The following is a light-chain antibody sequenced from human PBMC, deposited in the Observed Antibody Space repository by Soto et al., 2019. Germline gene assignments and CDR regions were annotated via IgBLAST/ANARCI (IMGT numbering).Light chain of an antibody. Sequence: EIVLTQSPATLSLSPGERATLSCRASQSVSSYLAWYQQKPGQAPRLLIYDASNRATGIPARFSGSGSGTDFTLTISSLEPEDFAVYYCQQSYDSPLTFGGGTKVEIK. CDR1: QSVSSY. J-gene: IGKJ4*01. CDR3: QQSYDSPLT. CDR2: DAS. V-gene: IGKV3-11*01.